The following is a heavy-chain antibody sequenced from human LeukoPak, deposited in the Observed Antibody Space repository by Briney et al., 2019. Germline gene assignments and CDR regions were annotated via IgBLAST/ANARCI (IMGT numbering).Heavy chain of an antibody. CDR2: IIPILGIA. V-gene: IGHV1-69*04. Sequence: ASVKVSCKASGGTFSSYAISWVRQAPGQGLEWMGRIIPILGIANYAQKFQGRVTITADKSTSTAYMELSSLRSEDTAVYYCARGDYGDYVLDYWGQGTLVTVSS. CDR3: ARGDYGDYVLDY. CDR1: GGTFSSYA. D-gene: IGHD4-17*01. J-gene: IGHJ4*02.